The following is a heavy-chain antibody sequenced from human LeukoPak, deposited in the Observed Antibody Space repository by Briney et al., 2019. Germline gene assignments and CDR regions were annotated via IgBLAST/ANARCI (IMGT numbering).Heavy chain of an antibody. V-gene: IGHV1-2*02. CDR1: GYIFTGFY. CDR3: TRDGDGYASSFYDF. D-gene: IGHD3-22*01. J-gene: IGHJ4*02. CDR2: INSNSGGT. Sequence: GASVKVSCKASGYIFTGFYLHWVRQAPGQGLEWMGWINSNSGGTDYAQKFQGRVTMTRDTSVNTAYLEVTRLQSDDTAFYYGTRDGDGYASSFYDFWGQGTLVTVSS.